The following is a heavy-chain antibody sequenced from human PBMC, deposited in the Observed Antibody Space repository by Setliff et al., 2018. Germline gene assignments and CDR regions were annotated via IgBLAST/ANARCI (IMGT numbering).Heavy chain of an antibody. CDR1: GGSISSSSYY. D-gene: IGHD2-2*01. CDR2: IYYSGST. V-gene: IGHV4-39*07. Sequence: SETLSLTCTVSGGSISSSSYYWGWIRQPPGKGLEWIGSIYYSGSTYYNPSLKSRVTISVDTSNNQFSLKVNSVTAADMAVYYCARGYCSSSGCFFAGWFDPWG. CDR3: ARGYCSSSGCFFAGWFDP. J-gene: IGHJ5*02.